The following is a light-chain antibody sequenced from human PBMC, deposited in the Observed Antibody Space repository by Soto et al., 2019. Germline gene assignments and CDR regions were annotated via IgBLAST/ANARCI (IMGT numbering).Light chain of an antibody. J-gene: IGLJ3*02. CDR3: TSYTSSSTWV. CDR2: EVS. CDR1: SSDVGSCNC. Sequence: QSALTQPASVSGSPGQSITISCTGTSSDVGSCNCVSWCQQHPGKAPQLILYEVSNRPSGVSNRFSGSKSGNTASLTISGLQAEDEADYYCTSYTSSSTWVFGGGTKVTVL. V-gene: IGLV2-14*01.